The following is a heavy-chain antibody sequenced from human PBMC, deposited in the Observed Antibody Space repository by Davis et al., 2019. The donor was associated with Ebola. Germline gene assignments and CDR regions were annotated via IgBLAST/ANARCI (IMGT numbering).Heavy chain of an antibody. CDR3: ARDAWDSSGYYQTYFDY. J-gene: IGHJ4*02. V-gene: IGHV1-2*04. CDR2: INPNNGDT. CDR1: GHTFTGYY. Sequence: ASVKVSCKASGHTFTGYYIHWVRQAPGQGLEWMGWINPNNGDTNYAPKFQGWVTMTRDTSISTVYMELTRLTSDDTAVYYCARDAWDSSGYYQTYFDYWGQGTLVTVSS. D-gene: IGHD3-22*01.